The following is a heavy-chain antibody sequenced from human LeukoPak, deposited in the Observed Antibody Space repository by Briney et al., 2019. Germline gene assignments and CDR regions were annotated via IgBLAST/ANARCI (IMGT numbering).Heavy chain of an antibody. V-gene: IGHV4-39*07. Sequence: SETLSLTCTVSGGSISSGTYYWGWIRQPPGKGLEWIGSMSYSGSTHYNPSLKSRVTISVDASKNQFSLKLSSVTAADTAVYYCARSPRITGFILRYFERGNYFDYWGQGTLVTVSS. CDR3: ARSPRITGFILRYFERGNYFDY. CDR2: MSYSGST. J-gene: IGHJ4*02. D-gene: IGHD3-9*01. CDR1: GGSISSGTYY.